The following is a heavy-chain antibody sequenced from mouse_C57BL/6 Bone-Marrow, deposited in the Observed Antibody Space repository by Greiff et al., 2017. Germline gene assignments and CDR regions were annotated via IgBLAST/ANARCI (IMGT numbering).Heavy chain of an antibody. CDR2: ISSGSSTI. J-gene: IGHJ4*01. V-gene: IGHV5-17*01. Sequence: EVKLVESGGGLVKPGASLKLSCAASGFTFSDYGMHWVRQAPEKGLEWVAYISSGSSTIYYADTVKGRFTISRDKAKNTLFLQVTSLRSEDTAVYYWARSSDYDYAMDYWGQGTSVTVSS. D-gene: IGHD2-13*01. CDR3: ARSSDYDYAMDY. CDR1: GFTFSDYG.